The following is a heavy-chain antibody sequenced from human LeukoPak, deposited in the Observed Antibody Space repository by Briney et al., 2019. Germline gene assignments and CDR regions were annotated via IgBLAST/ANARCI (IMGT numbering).Heavy chain of an antibody. Sequence: SETLSLTCAVYGGSFSGYYWSWIRQPPGKGLEWIGEINHSGSTNYNPSLKSRVTISVDTSKNQFSLKLSSVTAADTAVYYCAREGSSWYWYYFDYWGQGTLVTVSS. CDR3: AREGSSWYWYYFDY. CDR1: GGSFSGYY. D-gene: IGHD6-13*01. CDR2: INHSGST. V-gene: IGHV4-34*01. J-gene: IGHJ4*02.